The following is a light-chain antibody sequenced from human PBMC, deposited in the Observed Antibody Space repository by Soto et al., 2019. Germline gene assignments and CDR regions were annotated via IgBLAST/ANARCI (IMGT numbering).Light chain of an antibody. CDR3: QQHSNWPPAIT. CDR2: GAS. J-gene: IGKJ5*01. V-gene: IGKV3D-20*02. CDR1: QSVSSSY. Sequence: EVVFTQSPCTLSLSPGERATLSCRASQSVSSSYLAWYQQKPGQAPRLLIYGASSRATGIPDRFSGSGSGTDFTLTISSLEPEDFAVYYCQQHSNWPPAITFGQGTRLEIK.